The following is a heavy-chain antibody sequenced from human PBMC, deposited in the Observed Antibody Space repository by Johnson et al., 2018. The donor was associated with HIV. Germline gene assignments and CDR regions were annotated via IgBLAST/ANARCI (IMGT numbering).Heavy chain of an antibody. CDR1: GFTFSSYA. Sequence: VQLVESGGGVVQPGRSLILSCAASGFTFSSYAMHWVRQAPGKGPEWDTGINWTGGRTGYADSVKGRFTISRDNAKNYLYLQMNSLRAGDTAVYYCAKEDLGYRYAFDVWGQGTMVTVSS. CDR3: AKEDLGYRYAFDV. J-gene: IGHJ3*01. D-gene: IGHD5-18*01. CDR2: INWTGGRT. V-gene: IGHV3-20*04.